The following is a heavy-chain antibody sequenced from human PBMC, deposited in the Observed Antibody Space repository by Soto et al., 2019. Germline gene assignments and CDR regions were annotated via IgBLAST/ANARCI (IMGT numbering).Heavy chain of an antibody. CDR3: AREDINCGGDGCSL. V-gene: IGHV3-48*03. J-gene: IGHJ4*02. Sequence: GGSMRPSCAASGFTFSSYEMNWVSQAQGRGLEWFIDRSTNGNSIYNEDPVRGRCAVSRDSAKTSLYLQMNSLRAEDTAVYYFAREDINCGGDGCSLWGQGTLVTVSS. CDR1: GFTFSSYE. CDR2: RSTNGNSI. D-gene: IGHD2-21*02.